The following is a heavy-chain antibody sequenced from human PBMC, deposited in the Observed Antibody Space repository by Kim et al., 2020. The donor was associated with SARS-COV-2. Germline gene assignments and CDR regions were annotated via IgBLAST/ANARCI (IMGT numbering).Heavy chain of an antibody. CDR2: IDSDNGNT. CDR1: GYTFTDYG. Sequence: ASVKVSCKASGYTFTDYGFNWVRQAPGQGLEWRGWIDSDNGNTNYAQNLQGRVTMTADTSTSTAYMELMSLRSDDTAMYYCVRGHYGKIVGEYWGQGTLVTVSS. CDR3: VRGHYGKIVGEY. D-gene: IGHD1-26*01. V-gene: IGHV1-18*01. J-gene: IGHJ4*02.